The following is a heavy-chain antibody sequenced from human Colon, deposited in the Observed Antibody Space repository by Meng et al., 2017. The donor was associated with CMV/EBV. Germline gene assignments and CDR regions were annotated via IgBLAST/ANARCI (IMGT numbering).Heavy chain of an antibody. V-gene: IGHV1-3*04. D-gene: IGHD2-21*02. CDR3: ARDRPEGVCGGDCWFDH. Sequence: TFTSLPMHWVRQAPGQRFEWMGWIDIGNGDTKYSQNFQDRVTIIRDTFASTVYMELSNLRYEDTAVYYCARDRPEGVCGGDCWFDHWGQGTLVTVSS. CDR2: IDIGNGDT. J-gene: IGHJ5*02. CDR1: TFTSLP.